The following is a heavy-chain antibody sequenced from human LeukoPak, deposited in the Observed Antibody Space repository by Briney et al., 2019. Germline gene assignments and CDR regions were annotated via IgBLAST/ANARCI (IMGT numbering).Heavy chain of an antibody. V-gene: IGHV3-48*03. Sequence: GGSLRLSCAASGFTFSSYEMKWFRQAPGKGLEWVSYISSSGYTVYYADSVKGRFTMSRDNAKNSLYLQMSSLRAEDTAVYYCERDASTTVNWGQGTLVTVSS. D-gene: IGHD2-2*01. CDR1: GFTFSSYE. CDR3: ERDASTTVN. CDR2: ISSSGYTV. J-gene: IGHJ4*02.